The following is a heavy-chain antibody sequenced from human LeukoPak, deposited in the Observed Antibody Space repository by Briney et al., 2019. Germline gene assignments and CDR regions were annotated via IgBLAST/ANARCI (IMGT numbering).Heavy chain of an antibody. CDR1: GGSISSGSYY. CDR3: ARGRTGVPSWFDP. J-gene: IGHJ5*02. D-gene: IGHD7-27*01. CDR2: IYYSGST. V-gene: IGHV4-61*10. Sequence: SQTLSLTCTVSGGSISSGSYYWSWIRQPAGKGLEWIGYIYYSGSTNYNPSLKSRVTISVDTSKNQFSLKLSSVTAADTAVYYCARGRTGVPSWFDPWGQGTLVTVSS.